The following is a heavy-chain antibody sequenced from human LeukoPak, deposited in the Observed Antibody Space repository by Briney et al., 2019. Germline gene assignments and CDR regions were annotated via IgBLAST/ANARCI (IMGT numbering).Heavy chain of an antibody. CDR1: GFTFSSYD. CDR3: ARGGYDSSGSYYMDV. CDR2: IGTAGDT. J-gene: IGHJ6*03. Sequence: GGSLRLSCAASGFTFSSYDMHWVRHATGKGLEWVSAIGTAGDTYYPGSVKGRFTISRENAKNSLYLQMNSLRAGDTAVYYCARGGYDSSGSYYMDVWGKGTTVTVSS. V-gene: IGHV3-13*01. D-gene: IGHD3-22*01.